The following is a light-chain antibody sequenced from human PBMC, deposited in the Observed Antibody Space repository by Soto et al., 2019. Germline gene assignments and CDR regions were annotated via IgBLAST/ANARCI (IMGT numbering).Light chain of an antibody. CDR3: MQALQTPNT. V-gene: IGKV2-28*01. J-gene: IGKJ5*01. CDR2: LGS. Sequence: PVTPGEPASISCRSSQSLLHSNGYNYLDWYLQKPGQSPQLLIYLGSNRASGVPDRFSGSGSGTDFTLKISRVEAEDVGVYYCMQALQTPNTFGQGTRLEIK. CDR1: QSLLHSNGYNY.